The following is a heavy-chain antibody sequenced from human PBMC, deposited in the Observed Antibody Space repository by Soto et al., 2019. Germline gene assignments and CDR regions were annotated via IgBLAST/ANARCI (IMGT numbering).Heavy chain of an antibody. CDR3: ARSYAGNGENRDFDQ. V-gene: IGHV4-34*01. CDR2: INHSGST. J-gene: IGHJ4*02. CDR1: GGSFSGYY. Sequence: SETLSLTCAVYGGSFSGYYWSWIRQPPGKGLEWIGEINHSGSTNYNPSLKSRVSISVDRSKNQFSLKLSSVTAADTAVYFCARSYAGNGENRDFDQWGQGTLVTVSS. D-gene: IGHD3-16*01.